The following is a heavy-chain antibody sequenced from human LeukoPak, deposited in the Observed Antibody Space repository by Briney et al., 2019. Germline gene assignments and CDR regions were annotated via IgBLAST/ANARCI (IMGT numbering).Heavy chain of an antibody. Sequence: SETLSLTCTVSGGSISSGGYYWSWIRQHPGKGLEWIGYIYYSGGTYYNPSLKSRVTISVDTSKNQFSLKLSSVTAADTAVYYCARRGVWIKKGAFDIWGQGTMVTVSS. CDR3: ARRGVWIKKGAFDI. D-gene: IGHD3-10*01. CDR2: IYYSGGT. J-gene: IGHJ3*02. CDR1: GGSISSGGYY. V-gene: IGHV4-31*03.